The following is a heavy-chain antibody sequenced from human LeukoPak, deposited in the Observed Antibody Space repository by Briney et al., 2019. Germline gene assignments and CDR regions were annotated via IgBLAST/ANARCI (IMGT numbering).Heavy chain of an antibody. CDR1: GYTFDDHA. D-gene: IGHD6-25*01. J-gene: IGHJ6*02. CDR3: ARDVWRSAFNNGMDV. CDR2: ISWNSGNI. V-gene: IGHV3-9*01. Sequence: PGRSLRLSCAASGYTFDDHAMHWVRQVPGKGLEWVSGISWNSGNIGYAESVKGRFTISRDNAKNSLYLQMDGLRTEDTALYCCARDVWRSAFNNGMDVRGQGTTVAVSS.